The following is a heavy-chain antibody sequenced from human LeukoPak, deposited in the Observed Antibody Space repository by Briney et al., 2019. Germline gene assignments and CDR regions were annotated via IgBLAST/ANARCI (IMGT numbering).Heavy chain of an antibody. D-gene: IGHD3-16*02. J-gene: IGHJ4*02. CDR3: ATSDIWGSYRLLDY. CDR1: GYTLTELS. CDR2: FDPEDGET. Sequence: ASVEVSCKVSGYTLTELSMHWVRQAPGKGLEWMGGFDPEDGETIYAQKFQGRVTMTEDTSTDTAYMELSSLRSEDTAVYYCATSDIWGSYRLLDYWGQGTLVTVSS. V-gene: IGHV1-24*01.